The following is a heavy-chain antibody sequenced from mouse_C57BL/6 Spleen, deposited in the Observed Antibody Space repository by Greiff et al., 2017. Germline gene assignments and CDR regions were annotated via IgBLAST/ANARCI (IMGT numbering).Heavy chain of an antibody. J-gene: IGHJ1*03. V-gene: IGHV1-80*01. CDR3: AKGITTGGYFDV. CDR1: GYAFSSYW. Sequence: VKLMESGAELVKPGASVKISCKASGYAFSSYWMNWVKQRPGKGLEWIGQIYPGDGDTNYNGKFKGKATLTADKSSSTAYMQLSSLTSEDSAVYFCAKGITTGGYFDVWGTGTTVTVSS. D-gene: IGHD1-1*01. CDR2: IYPGDGDT.